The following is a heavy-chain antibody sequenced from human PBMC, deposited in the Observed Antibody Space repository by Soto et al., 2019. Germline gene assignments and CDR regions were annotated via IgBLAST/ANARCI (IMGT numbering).Heavy chain of an antibody. CDR2: MNPNSGNT. V-gene: IGHV1-8*01. Sequence: QVQLVQSGAEVKKPGASVKVSCKASGYTFTSYDINWVRQATGQGLEWMGWMNPNSGNTGYAQKFQGRVTMTRNTSISTAYMELSSLRSEDTAVYYCARGLCYYYDSSGYYPDAFDIWGQGTMVTVSS. D-gene: IGHD3-22*01. CDR3: ARGLCYYYDSSGYYPDAFDI. J-gene: IGHJ3*02. CDR1: GYTFTSYD.